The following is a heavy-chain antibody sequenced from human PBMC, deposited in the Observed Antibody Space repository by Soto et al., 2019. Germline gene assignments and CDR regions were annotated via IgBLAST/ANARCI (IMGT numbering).Heavy chain of an antibody. V-gene: IGHV3-33*01. CDR1: GFTFSSYG. CDR3: ASIPAQGDY. Sequence: QVQLVESGGGVVQPGRSLRLSCAASGFTFSSYGMHWGRQAPGKGLEWVAVIWDDGSNKYYADSVKGRFTISRDNSKNTLYLQMNSLRAEDTAVYYCASIPAQGDYWGQGTLVTVSS. D-gene: IGHD2-2*02. CDR2: IWDDGSNK. J-gene: IGHJ4*02.